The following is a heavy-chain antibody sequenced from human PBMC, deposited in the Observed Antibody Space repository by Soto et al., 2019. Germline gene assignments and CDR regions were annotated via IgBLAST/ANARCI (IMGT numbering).Heavy chain of an antibody. CDR1: GGSFSGYY. D-gene: IGHD2-15*01. CDR2: INHSGST. CDR3: ASVSVVVAATGAFDI. V-gene: IGHV4-34*01. Sequence: SETLSLTCAVYGGSFSGYYWSWIRQPPGKGLEWIGEINHSGSTNYNPSLKSRVTISVDTSKNQFSLKLSSVTAADTAVYYCASVSVVVAATGAFDIWGQGTMVTVSS. J-gene: IGHJ3*02.